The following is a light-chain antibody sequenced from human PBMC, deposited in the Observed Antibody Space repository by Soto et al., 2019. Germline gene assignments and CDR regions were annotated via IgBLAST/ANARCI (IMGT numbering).Light chain of an antibody. J-gene: IGLJ2*01. CDR3: CSYAGSSTLV. Sequence: QSALTQPASVSGAPGQSITISCTGTSSDVGGYNFVSWYQQQPGKAPKLMIYEGSKRPSGVSNRFSGSKSGNTASLTISGLQADDDDDYYCCSYAGSSTLVFGAGTKLTVL. CDR2: EGS. CDR1: SSDVGGYNF. V-gene: IGLV2-23*01.